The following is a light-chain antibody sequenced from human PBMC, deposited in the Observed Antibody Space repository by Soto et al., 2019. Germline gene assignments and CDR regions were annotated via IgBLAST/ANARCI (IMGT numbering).Light chain of an antibody. CDR2: WAS. Sequence: DILMTQSPDSLAVSLGERATINCTSAQSILYSSTNKDFLAWYQQKPGQPPKLLIHWASSREFGVPDRFSGSGAGTDFTLTISRLQAEDLSVYCCQQSFSFPYTFGQGTKLEIK. J-gene: IGKJ2*01. CDR1: QSILYSSTNKDF. CDR3: QQSFSFPYT. V-gene: IGKV4-1*01.